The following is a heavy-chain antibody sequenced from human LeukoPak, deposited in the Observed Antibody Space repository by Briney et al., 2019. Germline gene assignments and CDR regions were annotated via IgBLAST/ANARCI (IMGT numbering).Heavy chain of an antibody. CDR3: VKDIAAPSTFHY. V-gene: IGHV3-64D*09. CDR1: GFTFSGYT. D-gene: IGHD6-6*01. J-gene: IGHJ4*02. CDR2: ISSNGGT. Sequence: GGSLRLSCSASGFTFSGYTMHWVRQAPGKGLEYVSGISSNGGTYYADSVKGRFTISRDNSKNTLYLQMSSLRAEDTAVYYCVKDIAAPSTFHYWGQGTLVTVSS.